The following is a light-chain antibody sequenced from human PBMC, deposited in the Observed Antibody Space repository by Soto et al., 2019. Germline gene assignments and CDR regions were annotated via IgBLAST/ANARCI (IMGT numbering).Light chain of an antibody. CDR2: AAS. Sequence: DIQMTQSPSSLSASVGDRVTITCRASQSISGFLSWYQQKPGKAPKLLIYAASSLQSGVPSRFSGSGSGTEFTLTISSLQPEDFAIYYCQQSYSTSWTFGQGTKVDIK. CDR1: QSISGF. CDR3: QQSYSTSWT. J-gene: IGKJ1*01. V-gene: IGKV1-39*01.